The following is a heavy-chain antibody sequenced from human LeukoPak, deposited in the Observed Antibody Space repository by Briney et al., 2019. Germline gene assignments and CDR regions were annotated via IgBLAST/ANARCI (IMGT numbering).Heavy chain of an antibody. CDR2: MNYGGTS. D-gene: IGHD6-13*01. V-gene: IGHV4-34*01. Sequence: SETLSLTCAVYGGSSTTYYWSWIRQPPGKGLEWIGSMNYGGTSHYNPSLKSRVTISVDMSKNQFSLKLSSVTAADTAVYYCASPGSSSWYSLFDHWGQGSLVTVSS. J-gene: IGHJ4*02. CDR3: ASPGSSSWYSLFDH. CDR1: GGSSTTYY.